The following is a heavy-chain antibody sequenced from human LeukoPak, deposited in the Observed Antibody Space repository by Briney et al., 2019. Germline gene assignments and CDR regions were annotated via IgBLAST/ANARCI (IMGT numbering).Heavy chain of an antibody. V-gene: IGHV5-51*01. Sequence: GESLKISCKGSGYRFTNYWIGWVRQMPGKGLEWMGIIYPGDSDTRYSPSFQGQVTISADKSISTAYLQWSSLKASDTAMYYCARHGFWYSSSWPTDYWGQGTLVTVSS. J-gene: IGHJ4*02. D-gene: IGHD6-13*01. CDR2: IYPGDSDT. CDR1: GYRFTNYW. CDR3: ARHGFWYSSSWPTDY.